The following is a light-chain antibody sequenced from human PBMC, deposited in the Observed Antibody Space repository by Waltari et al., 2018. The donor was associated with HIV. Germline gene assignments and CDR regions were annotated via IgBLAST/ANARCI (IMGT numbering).Light chain of an antibody. V-gene: IGLV1-47*01. CDR3: AAWNDNLSGYV. Sequence: QSVLTQPPSASGTPGQRVTISCSGSSSNIGRNYVYWYPQLPGTAPKLLIYTKDRGPSGGPDGVSGAKSCASASLVISGRRSADEADYYCAAWNDNLSGYVFGTGTKVTV. J-gene: IGLJ1*01. CDR2: TKD. CDR1: SSNIGRNY.